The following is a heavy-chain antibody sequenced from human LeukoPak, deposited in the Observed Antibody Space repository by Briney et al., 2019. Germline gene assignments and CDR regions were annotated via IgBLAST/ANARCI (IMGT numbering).Heavy chain of an antibody. CDR3: ARGDDSSGYFLDGMDV. Sequence: SGTLSLTCAVSGGSISSSNWWSWVRQPPGKGLEWIGEIYHSGSTNYNPSLKSRVTISVDKSKNQFSLKLSSVTAADTAVYYCARGDDSSGYFLDGMDVWGQGTTVTVSS. D-gene: IGHD3-22*01. CDR1: GGSISSSNW. CDR2: IYHSGST. J-gene: IGHJ6*02. V-gene: IGHV4-4*02.